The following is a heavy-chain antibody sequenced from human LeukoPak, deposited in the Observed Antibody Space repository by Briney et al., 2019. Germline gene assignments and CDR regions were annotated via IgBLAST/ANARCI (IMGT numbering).Heavy chain of an antibody. V-gene: IGHV4-59*08. Sequence: SETLSLTCTVSGASISNYYWTWIRQPPGKGLEWIGYIYYSGSTNYRPSLKSRVTISVDTSKNQFSLKLSSVTAADTAVYYCARARDGYYDSSGRFDYWGQGTLVTVSS. CDR1: GASISNYY. CDR3: ARARDGYYDSSGRFDY. J-gene: IGHJ4*02. CDR2: IYYSGST. D-gene: IGHD3-22*01.